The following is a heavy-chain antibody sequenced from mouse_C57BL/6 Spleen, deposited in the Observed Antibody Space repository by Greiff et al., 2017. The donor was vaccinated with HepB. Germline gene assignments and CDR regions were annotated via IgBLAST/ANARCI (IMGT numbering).Heavy chain of an antibody. J-gene: IGHJ2*01. CDR2: IDPSDSYT. CDR3: AEGENFDY. Sequence: VQLQQPGAELVMPGASVKLSCKASGYTFTSYWMHWVKQRPGQGLEWIGEIDPSDSYTNYNQKFKGKSTLTVDKSSSTAYMQLSSLTSEDSAVYYCAEGENFDYWGQGTTLTVSS. CDR1: GYTFTSYW. V-gene: IGHV1-69*01.